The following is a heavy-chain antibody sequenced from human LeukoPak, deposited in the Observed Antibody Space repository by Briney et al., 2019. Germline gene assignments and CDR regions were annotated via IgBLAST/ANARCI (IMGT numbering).Heavy chain of an antibody. V-gene: IGHV3-7*01. CDR1: GFTFSSYW. CDR3: ARQVEYSNGWSYGDH. Sequence: GSLRLSCAASGFTFSSYWMTWVRQAPGKGLEWVANIKQDGSEKYYVDSVKGRFTISRDNAKNSLYLQMNSLRADDTAVYYCARQVEYSNGWSYGDHWGQGTLVTVSS. J-gene: IGHJ4*02. D-gene: IGHD4-11*01. CDR2: IKQDGSEK.